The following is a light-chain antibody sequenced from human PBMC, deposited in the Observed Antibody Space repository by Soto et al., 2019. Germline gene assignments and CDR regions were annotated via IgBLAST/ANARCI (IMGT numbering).Light chain of an antibody. J-gene: IGLJ1*01. Sequence: QSALTQPPSASGSPGQSVTISCTGTRSDIGGYNFVSWYQQHPGKVPKLIIYEVNKRPSGVADRFCGSKSGNTASLTVSGLQDDDEADYYCSSYAGTNNRSVLGTGTTQTVL. CDR1: RSDIGGYNF. CDR2: EVN. CDR3: SSYAGTNNRSV. V-gene: IGLV2-8*01.